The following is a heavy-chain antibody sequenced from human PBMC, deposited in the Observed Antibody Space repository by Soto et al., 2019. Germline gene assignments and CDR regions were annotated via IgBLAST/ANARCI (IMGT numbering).Heavy chain of an antibody. CDR1: GGSISSSTYY. Sequence: PSETLSLTCTVSGGSISSSTYYWGWIRQSPGKGLEWIGSIFYSGTTYYNPSLKSRVTISVDTSKNQFSLRLNSVTAADTAVYYCARHVHSSGSGWCPFDIWGQGTMVTVS. CDR2: IFYSGTT. CDR3: ARHVHSSGSGWCPFDI. V-gene: IGHV4-39*01. D-gene: IGHD6-19*01. J-gene: IGHJ3*02.